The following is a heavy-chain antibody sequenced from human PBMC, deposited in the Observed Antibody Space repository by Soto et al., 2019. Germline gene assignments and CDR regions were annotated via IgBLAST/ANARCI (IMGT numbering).Heavy chain of an antibody. Sequence: ASVKVSCKVSGYTITELSMHWVRQANGKGLEWMGGFDPEDGETIYAQKFQGRVTMTEDTSTDTAYMELSSLRSEDTAVYYCATGDTAMVAGAFDIWGQGTMVTVSS. D-gene: IGHD5-18*01. CDR3: ATGDTAMVAGAFDI. J-gene: IGHJ3*02. CDR1: GYTITELS. V-gene: IGHV1-24*01. CDR2: FDPEDGET.